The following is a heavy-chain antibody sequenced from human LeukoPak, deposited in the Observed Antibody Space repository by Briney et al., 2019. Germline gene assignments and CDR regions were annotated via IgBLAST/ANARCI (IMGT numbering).Heavy chain of an antibody. D-gene: IGHD3-16*01. J-gene: IGHJ5*02. Sequence: PSETLSLTCTVSGGSISSYYWSWIRQPPGKGLEWIGYIYYSGSTNYNPSLKSRVTISVDTSKNQFSLKLSSVTAAATAVYYCARHRWGGWFDPWGQGTLVTVSS. CDR2: IYYSGST. CDR3: ARHRWGGWFDP. V-gene: IGHV4-59*01. CDR1: GGSISSYY.